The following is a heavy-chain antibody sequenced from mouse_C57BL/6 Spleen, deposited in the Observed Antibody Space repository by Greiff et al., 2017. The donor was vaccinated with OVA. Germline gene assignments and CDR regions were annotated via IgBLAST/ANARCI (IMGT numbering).Heavy chain of an antibody. CDR3: ARGGYYGSSLPAWFAY. D-gene: IGHD1-1*01. CDR2: IYPGSGST. J-gene: IGHJ3*01. Sequence: QVQLQQPGAELVKPGASVKMSCKASGYTFTSYWITWVKQRPGQGLEWIGDIYPGSGSTNYNEKFKSKATLTVDTSSCTAYMQLSRLTSEDSAVYYCARGGYYGSSLPAWFAYWGKGTLVTVSA. V-gene: IGHV1-55*01. CDR1: GYTFTSYW.